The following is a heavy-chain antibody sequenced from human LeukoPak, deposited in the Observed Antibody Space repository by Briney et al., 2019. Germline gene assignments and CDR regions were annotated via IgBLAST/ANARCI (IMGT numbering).Heavy chain of an antibody. D-gene: IGHD3-16*01. CDR2: ISSSSSTI. CDR1: GFTFSDYY. J-gene: IGHJ4*02. CDR3: AREGITVSHDLDY. V-gene: IGHV3-11*04. Sequence: GGSLRLSCAASGFTFSDYYMSWIRQAPGKGLEWVSYISSSSSTIYYADSVKGRFTISRDNAKNSLYLQMNSLRAEDTAVYYCAREGITVSHDLDYWGQGTLVTVSS.